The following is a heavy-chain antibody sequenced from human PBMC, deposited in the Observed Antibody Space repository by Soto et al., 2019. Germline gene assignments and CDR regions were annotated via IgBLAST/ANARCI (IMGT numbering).Heavy chain of an antibody. CDR3: AARGDILTGYYPYYFDY. V-gene: IGHV5-51*01. J-gene: IGHJ4*02. D-gene: IGHD3-9*01. CDR1: GYSFTSYW. Sequence: GESLKISCKGSGYSFTSYWIGWVRQMPGKGLEWMGIIYPGDSDTRYSPSFQGQVTISADKSISTAYLQWSSLKASDTAMYYCAARGDILTGYYPYYFDYWGQGTLVTVSS. CDR2: IYPGDSDT.